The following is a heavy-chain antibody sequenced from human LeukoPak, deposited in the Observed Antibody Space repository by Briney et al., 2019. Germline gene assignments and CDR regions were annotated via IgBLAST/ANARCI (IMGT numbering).Heavy chain of an antibody. D-gene: IGHD3-16*02. CDR1: NGSMNDYY. J-gene: IGHJ3*02. CDR2: VYNAYT. V-gene: IGHV4-59*08. Sequence: PSETLSLTCTVGNGSMNDYYWNWVRQPPGKRLEWIGRVYNAYTDYNPSLKSRVSISVDTSKSQFSLDLNSVTAADTAVYYCARRVSLYAGFDIWGLGTMVTVSS. CDR3: ARRVSLYAGFDI.